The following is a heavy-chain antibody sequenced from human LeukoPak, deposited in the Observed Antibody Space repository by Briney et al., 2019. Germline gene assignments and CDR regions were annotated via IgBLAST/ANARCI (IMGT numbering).Heavy chain of an antibody. V-gene: IGHV3-23*01. CDR1: GFTFSSYA. J-gene: IGHJ4*02. CDR3: ARGGPAAGRFDY. CDR2: ISGSGGST. D-gene: IGHD6-13*01. Sequence: PGGSLRLSCAASGFTFSSYAMSWVRQAPGKGLEWVSAISGSGGSTYYADSVKGRFTISRDNSKNTLYLQMNGLRAEDTAVYCARGGPAAGRFDYWGQGTLVTVSS.